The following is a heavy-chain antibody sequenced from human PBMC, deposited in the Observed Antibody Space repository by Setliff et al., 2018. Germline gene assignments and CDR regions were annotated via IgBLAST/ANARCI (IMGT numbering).Heavy chain of an antibody. V-gene: IGHV4-4*02. Sequence: SETLSLTCAVSGGSISSSNWWSWVRQPPGXXXXXXXXXXXSGXXXYNPSLKSRVTISVDKSKNQFSLKLSSVTAADTAVYYCARDWRDYGAMGYWGQGTLVTVS. J-gene: IGHJ4*02. CDR3: ARDWRDYGAMGY. D-gene: IGHD4-17*01. CDR2: XXXSGXX. CDR1: GGSISSSNW.